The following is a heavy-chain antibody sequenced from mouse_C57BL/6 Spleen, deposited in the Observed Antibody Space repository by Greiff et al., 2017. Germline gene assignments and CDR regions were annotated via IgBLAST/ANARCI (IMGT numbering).Heavy chain of an antibody. J-gene: IGHJ2*01. V-gene: IGHV6-3*01. D-gene: IGHD3-3*01. CDR1: GFTFSNYW. CDR2: IRLKSDNYAT. CDR3: TRGDLLRYFDY. Sequence: EVKLMESGGGLVQPGGSMKLSCVASGFTFSNYWMNWVRQSPEKGLEWVAQIRLKSDNYATHYAESVKGRFTISRDDSKSSVYLQMNNLRAEDTGIYYCTRGDLLRYFDYWGQGTTLTVSS.